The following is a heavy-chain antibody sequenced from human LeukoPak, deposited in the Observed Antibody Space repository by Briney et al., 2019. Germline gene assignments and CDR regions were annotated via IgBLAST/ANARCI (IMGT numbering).Heavy chain of an antibody. CDR3: ARDQSGLAARDYYYYMNV. CDR2: VYTSGST. J-gene: IGHJ6*03. V-gene: IGHV4-4*07. CDR1: GGSISSYY. D-gene: IGHD6-6*01. Sequence: SETLSLTCTVSGGSISSYYWSWIRQPAGKGLEWIGRVYTSGSTNYNPSLKSRVIMSLDTSKNQFSLKLISVTAADTAVYYCARDQSGLAARDYYYYMNVWGKGTTVTVSS.